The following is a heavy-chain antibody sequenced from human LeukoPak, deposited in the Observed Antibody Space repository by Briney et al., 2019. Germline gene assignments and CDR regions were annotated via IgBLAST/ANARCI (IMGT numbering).Heavy chain of an antibody. D-gene: IGHD6-25*01. CDR2: IYPSGNS. V-gene: IGHV4-4*09. CDR3: RRTRIAAGVYKIDF. Sequence: SETLSLTCTVSGGSISGYYWNWIRRPPGKGLEWLGYIYPSGNSDFNPSLKSRVSMSVDTSKKQISLRLSSVTAADTAVYYTRRTRIAAGVYKIDFWGQGTLVTVSS. J-gene: IGHJ4*02. CDR1: GGSISGYY.